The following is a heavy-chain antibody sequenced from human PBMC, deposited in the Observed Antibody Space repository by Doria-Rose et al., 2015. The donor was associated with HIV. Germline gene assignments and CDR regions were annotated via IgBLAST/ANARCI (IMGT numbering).Heavy chain of an antibody. V-gene: IGHV1-69*09. CDR1: GGTFSSYT. CDR2: IIPILDIV. CDR3: ASQWERSSFDY. Sequence: VQLFQSGSEVKKPGSSVKVSCKASGGTFSSYTISWVRQAPGQGLEWMGRIIPILDIVNYALRFQGRVTITADESTSTAYMELSSLRSEDTAIYYCASQWERSSFDYWGQGTLVTVSS. J-gene: IGHJ4*02. D-gene: IGHD1-26*01.